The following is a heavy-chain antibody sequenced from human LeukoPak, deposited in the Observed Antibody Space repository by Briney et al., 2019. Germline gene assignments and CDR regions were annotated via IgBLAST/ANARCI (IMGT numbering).Heavy chain of an antibody. CDR3: ARDYGGNSGAFDI. D-gene: IGHD4-23*01. CDR2: ISSSSSYI. J-gene: IGHJ3*02. CDR1: GFTFSSYS. Sequence: GGSLRLSCAASGFTFSSYSMNWVRQAPGKGLEWVSSISSSSSYIYYADSVKGRFTIYRDNAKNSLYLQMNSLRAEDTAVYYCARDYGGNSGAFDIWGQGTMVTVSS. V-gene: IGHV3-21*01.